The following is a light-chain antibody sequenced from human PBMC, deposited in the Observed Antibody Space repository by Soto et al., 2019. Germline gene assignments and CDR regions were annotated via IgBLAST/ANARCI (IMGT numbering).Light chain of an antibody. CDR3: QAWDRSTAV. Sequence: SYELTQPPSVSVSPGQTASITCSGDKLGDKYAAWYQQKPGQSPVLVIYQDSKRPSGIPERFSGSNSGNTATLTISGTQAMDEADYYCQAWDRSTAVFGGGTKLTVL. V-gene: IGLV3-1*01. J-gene: IGLJ2*01. CDR1: KLGDKY. CDR2: QDS.